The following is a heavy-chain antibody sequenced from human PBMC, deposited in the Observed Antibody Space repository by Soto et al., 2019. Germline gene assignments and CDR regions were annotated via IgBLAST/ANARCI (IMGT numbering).Heavy chain of an antibody. Sequence: ASVKVSCKASGYTFTSYDINWVRQATGQGLEWMGWMNPNSGNTGYAQKFQGRVTMTRNTSISTAYMELSSLRSEDTAVYYCARGSILGYCSGGSCYSGSDYWGQGTLVTVSS. V-gene: IGHV1-8*02. J-gene: IGHJ4*02. CDR1: GYTFTSYD. CDR2: MNPNSGNT. D-gene: IGHD2-15*01. CDR3: ARGSILGYCSGGSCYSGSDY.